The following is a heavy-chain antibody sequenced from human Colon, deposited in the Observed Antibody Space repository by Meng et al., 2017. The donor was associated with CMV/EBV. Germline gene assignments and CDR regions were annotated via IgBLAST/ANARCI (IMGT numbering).Heavy chain of an antibody. CDR3: AAVLAPAAIKGPLDY. Sequence: ASVKVSCKASGYTFTGYHMHWVRQAPGQGLEWMGWINPKTGGTNYAQKFQGRVTTTRDTSISTAYMELNSLRSDDTAVYYCAAVLAPAAIKGPLDYWGQGTLVTVSS. V-gene: IGHV1-2*02. D-gene: IGHD2-2*02. CDR2: INPKTGGT. J-gene: IGHJ4*02. CDR1: GYTFTGYH.